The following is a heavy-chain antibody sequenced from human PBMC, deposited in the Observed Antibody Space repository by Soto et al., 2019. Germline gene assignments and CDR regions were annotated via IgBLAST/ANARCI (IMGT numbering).Heavy chain of an antibody. CDR3: ARAGGLGAVAVDY. D-gene: IGHD6-19*01. CDR2: IYQSGST. J-gene: IGHJ4*02. Sequence: QLQLQESGSGLVKPSQTLSLTCAVSGGSISSGGYSWSWIRQPPGKGLEWIGYIYQSGSTYYNPSLKSRVTISVNRYKNQFSLKLSSVTAADTAVYYCARAGGLGAVAVDYWGQGTLVTVAS. CDR1: GGSISSGGYS. V-gene: IGHV4-30-2*01.